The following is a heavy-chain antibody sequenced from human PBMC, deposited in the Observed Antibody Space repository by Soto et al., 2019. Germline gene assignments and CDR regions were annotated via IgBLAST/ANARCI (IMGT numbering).Heavy chain of an antibody. CDR2: INYQGST. Sequence: QVQLQQWGAGLLKPSETLSLTCAVYGGSFTGYYWTWIRQTPGKGLEWIGEINYQGSTYYNPSLESRLTMAVDTSKNQFSLKLSSVTAADTAVYFCVRGQPHRITIFEVVIRSYDYGMDVWGQGTTVTVSS. CDR3: VRGQPHRITIFEVVIRSYDYGMDV. D-gene: IGHD3-3*01. V-gene: IGHV4-34*01. CDR1: GGSFTGYY. J-gene: IGHJ6*02.